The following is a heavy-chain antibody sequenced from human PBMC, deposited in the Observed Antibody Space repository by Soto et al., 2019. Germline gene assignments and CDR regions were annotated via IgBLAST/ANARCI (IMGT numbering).Heavy chain of an antibody. V-gene: IGHV1-69*01. J-gene: IGHJ6*02. CDR1: GGTFSSYA. D-gene: IGHD5-18*01. CDR2: IIAIVGTA. CDR3: ARRAVERQLGSFYYYYGMDV. Sequence: QVQLVQSGAEVKKPGSSVKVSCKASGGTFSSYAISWVRQAPGQGLEWMGGIIAIVGTANYAQKFQGRVTITADESTSTAYMELSSLRSEDTAVYYCARRAVERQLGSFYYYYGMDVWGQGTTVTVSS.